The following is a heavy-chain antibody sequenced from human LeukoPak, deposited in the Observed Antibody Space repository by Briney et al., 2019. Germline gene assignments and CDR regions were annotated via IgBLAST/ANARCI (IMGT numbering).Heavy chain of an antibody. J-gene: IGHJ4*02. CDR2: LYPSGSS. Sequence: SETLSLTYTVSGASISPYYWNWIRQPAGKGLEWIGRLYPSGSSDQNPSLKSRVSISVGTSSNQFSLRVTSVTAADTATYYCARDLSGSLYFDYWGQGILVTVSA. V-gene: IGHV4-4*07. D-gene: IGHD3-10*01. CDR1: GASISPYY. CDR3: ARDLSGSLYFDY.